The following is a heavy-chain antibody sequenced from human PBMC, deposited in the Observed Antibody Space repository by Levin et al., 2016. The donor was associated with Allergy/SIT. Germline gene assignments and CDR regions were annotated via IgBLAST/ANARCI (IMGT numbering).Heavy chain of an antibody. J-gene: IGHJ4*02. V-gene: IGHV4-39*02. D-gene: IGHD2-2*01. CDR2: FDYSGNS. CDR1: GGSFSASLYY. CDR3: ARGYCRTTSCHPVGY. Sequence: SETLSLTCTVSGGSFSASLYYWSWIRQSPGKGLQWIATFDYSGNSYYSPSLESRASISMDLSQNLFSLKVASVTAEDTAVYFCARGYCRTTSCHPVGYWGQGTLVTVSS.